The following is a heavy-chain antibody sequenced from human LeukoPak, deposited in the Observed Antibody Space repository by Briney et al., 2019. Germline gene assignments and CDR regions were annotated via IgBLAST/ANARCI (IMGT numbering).Heavy chain of an antibody. D-gene: IGHD1-14*01. Sequence: GASVKVSCKASGYTFTSYAMHWVRQAPGQRLEWMGWINAGNGNTKYSQKFQGRVTITRDTSASTAYMELSSLRSEDTAVYYCAIPDHGEYYFDYWGQGTLVTVSS. V-gene: IGHV1-3*01. CDR3: AIPDHGEYYFDY. CDR1: GYTFTSYA. J-gene: IGHJ4*02. CDR2: INAGNGNT.